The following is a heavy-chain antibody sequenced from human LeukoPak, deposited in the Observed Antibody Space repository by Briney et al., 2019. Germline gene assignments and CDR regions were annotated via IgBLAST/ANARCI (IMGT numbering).Heavy chain of an antibody. D-gene: IGHD1-26*01. CDR1: GFTFSSYA. J-gene: IGHJ6*02. V-gene: IGHV3-23*01. Sequence: GGSLRLSCAASGFTFSSYAMSWVRQAPGKGLEWVSAISGSGGSTYYADSVKGRFTISRDNSKNTLYLQMNSLRAEDTAVYYCAKGRIVGATFYYYYGMDVWGQGTTVTVS. CDR3: AKGRIVGATFYYYYGMDV. CDR2: ISGSGGST.